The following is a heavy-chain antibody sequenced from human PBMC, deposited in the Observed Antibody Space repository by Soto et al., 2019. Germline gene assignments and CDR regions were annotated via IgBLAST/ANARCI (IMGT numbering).Heavy chain of an antibody. CDR2: ISNIAYTI. Sequence: QVQLVESGGGLVKPGGSLRLPCAASGFVFSAYYMSWFRQAPGRGLEGVSYISNIAYTIYYADSVKGRFTISRDNARNSLYLQMNSLRAEDTAVYYCARDRGATMVRGVMDYFMDVWGNGTTVTVSS. CDR3: ARDRGATMVRGVMDYFMDV. V-gene: IGHV3-11*01. D-gene: IGHD3-10*01. CDR1: GFVFSAYY. J-gene: IGHJ6*03.